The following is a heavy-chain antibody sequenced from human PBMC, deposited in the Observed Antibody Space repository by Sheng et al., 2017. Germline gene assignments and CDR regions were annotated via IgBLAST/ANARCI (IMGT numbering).Heavy chain of an antibody. D-gene: IGHD2-2*01. CDR3: ARSIVVVPAAISYYYYYGMDV. Sequence: QVQLVQSGAEVKKPGASVKVSCKASGYTFTSYDINWVRQATGQGLEWMGWMNPNSGNTGYAQKFQGRVTMTRNTSISTAYMELSSLRSEDTAVYYCARSIVVVPAAISYYYYYGMDVWDQGP. V-gene: IGHV1-8*01. CDR1: GYTFTSYD. CDR2: MNPNSGNT. J-gene: IGHJ6*02.